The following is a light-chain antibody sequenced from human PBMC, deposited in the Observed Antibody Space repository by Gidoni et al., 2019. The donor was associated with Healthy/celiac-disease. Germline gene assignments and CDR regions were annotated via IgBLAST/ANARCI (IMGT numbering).Light chain of an antibody. CDR3: SSYAGSNNVV. Sequence: QSDLTQPPSAYGSPGQSVTISCTGTSSDVGGYHYVSWYPQHPCKAPKPMIYEFRTRPSVVPDRFSGSKSGNTASLPVSGLQAEDEADYYCSSYAGSNNVVFGGGTKLTVL. CDR2: EFR. V-gene: IGLV2-8*01. CDR1: SSDVGGYHY. J-gene: IGLJ2*01.